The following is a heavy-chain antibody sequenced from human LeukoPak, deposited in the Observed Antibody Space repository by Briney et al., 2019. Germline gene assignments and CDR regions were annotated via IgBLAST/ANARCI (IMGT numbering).Heavy chain of an antibody. D-gene: IGHD3-22*01. V-gene: IGHV3-23*01. CDR3: ARRITMIVNYYYYGMDV. J-gene: IGHJ6*02. CDR1: GFTFSSYA. Sequence: GGSLRLSCAASGFTFSSYAMSWVRQAPGKGLEWVSAISGSGGSTYYADSVKGRFTISRDNSKSTLYLQMNSLRAEDTAVYYCARRITMIVNYYYYGMDVWGQGTTVTVSS. CDR2: ISGSGGST.